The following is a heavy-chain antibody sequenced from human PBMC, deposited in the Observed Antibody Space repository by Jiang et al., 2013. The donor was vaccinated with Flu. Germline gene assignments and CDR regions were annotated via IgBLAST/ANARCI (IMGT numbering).Heavy chain of an antibody. J-gene: IGHJ2*01. D-gene: IGHD3-16*01. CDR1: GGSISSSSYY. Sequence: GLVKPSETLSLTCTVSGGSISSSSYYWGWIRQPPGKGLEWIGSIYYSGSTYYNPSLKSRVTISVDTSKNQFSLKLSSVTAADTAVYYCARRGLRGWFGGIIYWYFDLWGRGTLVTVSS. CDR3: ARRGLRGWFGGIIYWYFDL. CDR2: IYYSGST. V-gene: IGHV4-39*01.